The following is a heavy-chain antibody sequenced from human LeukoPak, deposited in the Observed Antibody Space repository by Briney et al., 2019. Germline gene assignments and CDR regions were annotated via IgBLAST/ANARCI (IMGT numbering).Heavy chain of an antibody. J-gene: IGHJ4*02. Sequence: GGSLRLSCTASGFTFGDYAMSWFRQAPGKGLEWVGFIRSKAYGGTTEYAASVKGRFTISRDDSKSIAYLQMNSLKTEDTAVYYCTRDPLSASGDYGWLDYWGQGTLVTVSS. D-gene: IGHD4-17*01. CDR1: GFTFGDYA. CDR2: IRSKAYGGTT. V-gene: IGHV3-49*03. CDR3: TRDPLSASGDYGWLDY.